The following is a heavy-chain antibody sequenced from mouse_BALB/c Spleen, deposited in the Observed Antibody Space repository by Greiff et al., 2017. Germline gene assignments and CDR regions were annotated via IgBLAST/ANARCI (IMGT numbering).Heavy chain of an antibody. J-gene: IGHJ2*01. Sequence: EVQVVESGGGLVKPGGSLKLSCAASGFTFSSYAMSWVRQTPEKRLEWVASISSGGSTYYPDSVKGRFTISRDNARNILYLQMSSLRSEDTAMYYCARGHYYGLDYWGQGTTLTVSS. CDR2: ISSGGST. D-gene: IGHD1-2*01. CDR1: GFTFSSYA. V-gene: IGHV5-6-5*01. CDR3: ARGHYYGLDY.